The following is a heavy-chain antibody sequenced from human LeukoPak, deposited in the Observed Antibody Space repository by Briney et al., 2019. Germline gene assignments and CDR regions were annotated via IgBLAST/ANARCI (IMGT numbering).Heavy chain of an antibody. J-gene: IGHJ4*02. CDR2: MSYDGSDK. CDR3: AKAVGSISWSFDY. Sequence: PGRSLRLSCEASGFTFSTYGMHWVRQAPDKGLEWVALMSYDGSDKSYADSVKGRFTISRDNSKSTLYLQMDSLRGDDAAVYYCAKAVGSISWSFDYWGQGTLVTVSS. V-gene: IGHV3-30*18. D-gene: IGHD6-13*01. CDR1: GFTFSTYG.